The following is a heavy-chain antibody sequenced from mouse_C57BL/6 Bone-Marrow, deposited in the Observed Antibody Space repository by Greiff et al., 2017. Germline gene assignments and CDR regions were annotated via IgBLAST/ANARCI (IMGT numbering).Heavy chain of an antibody. Sequence: QVQLKESGAELVRPGASVTLSCKASGYTFTDYEMHWVKQTPVHGLEWIGAIDPETGGTAYNQKFKGKAILTADKSSSTAYMELRSLTSEDSAVYYCTRRITTVVSCDYWGQGTTLTVSS. V-gene: IGHV1-15*01. CDR1: GYTFTDYE. J-gene: IGHJ2*01. CDR2: IDPETGGT. CDR3: TRRITTVVSCDY. D-gene: IGHD1-1*01.